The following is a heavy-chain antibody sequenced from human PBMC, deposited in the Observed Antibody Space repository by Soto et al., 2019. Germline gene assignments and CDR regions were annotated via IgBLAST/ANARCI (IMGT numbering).Heavy chain of an antibody. CDR2: IIPIFGTA. J-gene: IGHJ6*02. CDR3: ARDQGEKYCSGGSCYSGSYYYGMDV. D-gene: IGHD2-15*01. CDR1: GGTFSSYA. V-gene: IGHV1-69*01. Sequence: QVQLVQSGAEVKKPGSSVKVSCKASGGTFSSYAISWVRQAPGQGLEWMGGIIPIFGTANYAQKFQGRVTITADASTSTAYMELSSLRSEATAVSYCARDQGEKYCSGGSCYSGSYYYGMDVWGQGPTVTVSS.